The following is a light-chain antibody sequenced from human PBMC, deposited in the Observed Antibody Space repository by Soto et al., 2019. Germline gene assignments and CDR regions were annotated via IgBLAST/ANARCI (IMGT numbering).Light chain of an antibody. CDR2: GTS. CDR1: QSVTSSY. Sequence: EIVLTQSPGTLSLSPGERATLSCRASQSVTSSYLAWYQQRPGQAPRLLIYGTSSRATGIPDRFSGSGSGTDFTLTIRRLEPEDFAVYYCQHYGTLRTFGQGTKVDIK. J-gene: IGKJ1*01. CDR3: QHYGTLRT. V-gene: IGKV3-20*01.